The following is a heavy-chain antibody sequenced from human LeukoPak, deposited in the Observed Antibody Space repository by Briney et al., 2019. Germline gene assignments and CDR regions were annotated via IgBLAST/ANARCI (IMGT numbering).Heavy chain of an antibody. V-gene: IGHV3-74*01. CDR3: ARDCVGYYGSGSSDY. D-gene: IGHD3-10*01. CDR1: RLTFSSSW. CDR2: INSDGSST. Sequence: GGSLRLSCAASRLTFSSSWMHWVRQAPGKGLVWVSHINSDGSSTSYADSVKGRFTISRDHAKNTLCLQMNSMRAEDTAVYYCARDCVGYYGSGSSDYWGQGTLVTVSS. J-gene: IGHJ4*02.